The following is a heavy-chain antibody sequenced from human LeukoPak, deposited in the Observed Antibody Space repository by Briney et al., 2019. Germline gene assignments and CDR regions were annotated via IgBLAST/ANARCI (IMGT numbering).Heavy chain of an antibody. CDR3: AKSLFTSATGTGRAFHI. D-gene: IGHD1-1*01. V-gene: IGHV3-23*01. CDR1: GFTFSKFP. CDR2: ISASGDVT. Sequence: GGPLRLSWAASGFTFSKFPMGWVGQAPGRGLRGVSAISASGDVTFYADSLRGRFTISRDNSKSTLYLQMNGLRAEDTAIFYCAKSLFTSATGTGRAFHIWGQGTRVTVSS. J-gene: IGHJ3*02.